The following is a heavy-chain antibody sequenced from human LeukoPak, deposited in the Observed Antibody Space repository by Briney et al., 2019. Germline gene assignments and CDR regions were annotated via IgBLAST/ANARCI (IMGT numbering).Heavy chain of an antibody. J-gene: IGHJ6*02. V-gene: IGHV4-31*03. Sequence: SETLSLTCTVSGGSISSGGYYWSWVRQHPGKGLEWIGYIYYSGSTYYNPSLKSRVTISVDTSKNQFSLKLSSVTAADTAVYYCARAHRGYSYGYYYYGMDVWGQGTTVTVSS. CDR2: IYYSGST. CDR1: GGSISSGGYY. CDR3: ARAHRGYSYGYYYYGMDV. D-gene: IGHD5-18*01.